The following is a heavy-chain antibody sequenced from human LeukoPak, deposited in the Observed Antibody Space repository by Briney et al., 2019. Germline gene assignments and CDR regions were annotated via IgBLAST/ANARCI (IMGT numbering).Heavy chain of an antibody. J-gene: IGHJ3*02. CDR2: ISSSSSYI. V-gene: IGHV3-21*01. CDR1: GFTFSSYS. D-gene: IGHD6-25*01. CDR3: ARDSGSSVYDAFDI. Sequence: GGSLRLSCAASGFTFSSYSMNWVRQAPGKGLEWVSSISSSSSYIYYADSVKGRFTISRDNAKNSLYLQMNSLRAEDTAAYYCARDSGSSVYDAFDIWGQGTMVTVSS.